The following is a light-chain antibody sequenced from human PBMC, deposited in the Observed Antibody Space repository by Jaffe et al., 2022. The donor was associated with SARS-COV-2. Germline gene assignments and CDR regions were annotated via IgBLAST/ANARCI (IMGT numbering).Light chain of an antibody. CDR2: WAS. CDR1: QSVLHRSNNKNY. Sequence: DIVMTQSPDSLAVSLGERATMNCKSSQSVLHRSNNKNYLGWYKQKPGQPPKLLISWASTRESGVPERFSGSGSGTDFTLTISSLQAEDVAVYYCQQYYSSPLTFGGGTMVEIK. J-gene: IGKJ4*01. V-gene: IGKV4-1*01. CDR3: QQYYSSPLT.